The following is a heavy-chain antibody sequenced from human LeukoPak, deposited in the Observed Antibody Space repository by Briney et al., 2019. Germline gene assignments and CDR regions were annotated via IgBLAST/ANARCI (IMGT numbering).Heavy chain of an antibody. V-gene: IGHV4-38-2*02. Sequence: SETLSLTCAVSGYSLSSGYYWGWIRQPPGKGLEWIGSIYHSGSTYYNPSLKSRVTISVDTSKNQFSLKLSSVTAADTAVYYCAREVYYYGSGSYRERIGHFQHWGQGTLVTVSS. CDR3: AREVYYYGSGSYRERIGHFQH. CDR1: GYSLSSGYY. J-gene: IGHJ1*01. D-gene: IGHD3-10*01. CDR2: IYHSGST.